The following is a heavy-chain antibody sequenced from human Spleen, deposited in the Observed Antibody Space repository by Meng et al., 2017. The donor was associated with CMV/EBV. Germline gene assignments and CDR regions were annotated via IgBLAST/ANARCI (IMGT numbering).Heavy chain of an antibody. D-gene: IGHD1-26*01. V-gene: IGHV1-18*01. CDR2: ISAYSGNT. Sequence: ASVKVSCKASGYTFTNYGISWVRQAPGQGLEWMGWISAYSGNTNYAHKLQDRVTMTTDTSTSTAYMELRSLRSDDTAVYYCARDGSSFPNWFDPWGQGTLVTVSS. J-gene: IGHJ5*02. CDR3: ARDGSSFPNWFDP. CDR1: GYTFTNYG.